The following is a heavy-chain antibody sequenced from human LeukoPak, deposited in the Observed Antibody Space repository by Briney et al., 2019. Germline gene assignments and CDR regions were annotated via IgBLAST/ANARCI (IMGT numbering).Heavy chain of an antibody. CDR1: GFTFSTYW. CDR3: ARGVVPAANVAY. D-gene: IGHD2-2*01. CDR2: IKKDGSDK. Sequence: GGSLRLSCVASGFTFSTYWMSWVRQAPGKGLEWGANIKKDGSDKYYVDSVKGRFTISRDNAKNSLYLQMNSLRAEDTAVYYCARGVVPAANVAYWGQGTLVTVSS. J-gene: IGHJ4*02. V-gene: IGHV3-7*04.